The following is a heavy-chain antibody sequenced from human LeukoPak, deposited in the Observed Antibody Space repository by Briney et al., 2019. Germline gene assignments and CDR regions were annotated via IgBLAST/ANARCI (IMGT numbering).Heavy chain of an antibody. V-gene: IGHV1-2*06. CDR1: GYTFTGYY. Sequence: ASVKVSCKASGYTFTGYYMHWVRQAPGQGLEWMGRINPNSGGTNYAQKFQGRVTMTRDTSISTAYMELSRLRSDDTAVYYCARVNCSSTSCSRYYFDYWGQGTLVTVSS. D-gene: IGHD2-2*01. CDR3: ARVNCSSTSCSRYYFDY. J-gene: IGHJ4*02. CDR2: INPNSGGT.